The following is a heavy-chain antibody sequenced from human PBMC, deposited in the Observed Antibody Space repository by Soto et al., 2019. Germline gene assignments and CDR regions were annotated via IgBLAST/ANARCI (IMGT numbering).Heavy chain of an antibody. CDR1: GFSLSTSGVG. J-gene: IGHJ4*02. CDR3: AHFQLISFLSDY. CDR2: IYWDNAK. D-gene: IGHD2-2*01. Sequence: QITLKESGPPLVKPTQTLTLTCTFSGFSLSTSGVGVAWIRQPPGKALEWLALIYWDNAKHYSPSLKSRLTVTKDTSRNQVVLTMTNMDPADTATYYCAHFQLISFLSDYWGQGTLVTVSS. V-gene: IGHV2-5*02.